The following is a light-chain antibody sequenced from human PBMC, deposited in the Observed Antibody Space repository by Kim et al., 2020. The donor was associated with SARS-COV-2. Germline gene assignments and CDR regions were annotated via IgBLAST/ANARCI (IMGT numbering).Light chain of an antibody. V-gene: IGKV3-20*01. CDR3: QQYAASPPT. CDR2: ATS. CDR1: QSVGSRS. J-gene: IGKJ1*01. Sequence: SPEERATLSCRASQSVGSRSLAWYQQRPGQAPRILVYATSSRAADIPDRFSGSGSGTDFTFTISRLEPEDFAVYYCQQYAASPPTFGRGTKVDIK.